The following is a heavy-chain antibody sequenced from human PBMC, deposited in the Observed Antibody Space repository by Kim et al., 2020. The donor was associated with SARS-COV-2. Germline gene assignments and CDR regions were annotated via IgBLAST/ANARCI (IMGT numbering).Heavy chain of an antibody. J-gene: IGHJ4*02. CDR3: ASKYSRCWYSY. Sequence: SETLSLTCTVSGGSISSSSYYWGWIRQPPGKGLEWIGSIYYSGSTHYNSSLKSRVTISVDTSKNQFYLKLSSVTAAATAVYYCASKYSRCWYSYWGQGTLVTVSS. CDR1: GGSISSSSYY. D-gene: IGHD6-13*01. V-gene: IGHV4-39*01. CDR2: IYYSGST.